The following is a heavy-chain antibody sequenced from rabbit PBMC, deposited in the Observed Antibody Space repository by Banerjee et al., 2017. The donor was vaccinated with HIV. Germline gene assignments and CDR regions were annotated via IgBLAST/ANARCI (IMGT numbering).Heavy chain of an antibody. CDR2: IYTGDGFT. CDR1: GFSFSSSYW. J-gene: IGHJ4*01. CDR3: AREVDTGDGYVKL. Sequence: QSLEESGGDLVKPGASLTLTCTASGFSFSSSYWIWWVRQAPGKGLEWIGCIYTGDGFTDYASWPKGRFTISKTSSTTVTLQMTSLTAADTATYLCAREVDTGDGYVKLWGPGTLVTVS. V-gene: IGHV1S40*01. D-gene: IGHD6-1*01.